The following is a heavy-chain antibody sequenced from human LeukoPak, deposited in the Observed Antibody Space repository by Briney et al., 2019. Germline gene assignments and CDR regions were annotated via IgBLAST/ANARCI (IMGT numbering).Heavy chain of an antibody. J-gene: IGHJ4*02. CDR2: ISASNGNT. CDR1: GYTFTRYG. D-gene: IGHD3-16*01. V-gene: IGHV1-18*01. Sequence: ASVKVSCKASGYTFTRYGISWVRQATGQGLQWLVWISASNGNTNYAHRFRDGVTMSTDTSTATAYLDVRCLTSDDTAVYYSAGDHSNWNYVPDFWGQGTLVIVSS. CDR3: AGDHSNWNYVPDF.